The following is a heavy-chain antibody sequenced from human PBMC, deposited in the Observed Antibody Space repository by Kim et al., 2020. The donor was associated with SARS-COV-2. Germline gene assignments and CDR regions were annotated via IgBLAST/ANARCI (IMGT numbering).Heavy chain of an antibody. D-gene: IGHD2-15*01. V-gene: IGHV3-30*18. CDR1: GFNFSNYG. CDR3: VKEAAFTTVVVDYYFDY. J-gene: IGHJ4*02. CDR2: VSYEGRNT. Sequence: GGSLRLSCVASGFNFSNYGMHWVRQAPGKGLEWVSIVSYEGRNTYYAGSVKGRFTVSRDNSQNTLYLQMNSLRTEDTALYYCVKEAAFTTVVVDYYFDYWGQGNLVTVSS.